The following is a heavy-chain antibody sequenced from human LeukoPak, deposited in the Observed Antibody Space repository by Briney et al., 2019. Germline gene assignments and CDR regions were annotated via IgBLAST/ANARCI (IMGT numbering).Heavy chain of an antibody. Sequence: GGSLRLSCAASGFTFSSYAMSWVRQAPGKGLEWVSAISGSGDSTYFADSVKGRFTISRDNSKNTLYLQMNSPRAEDTAVYYCAKGEDIVATGTFDYWGQGILVTVSS. CDR1: GFTFSSYA. CDR2: ISGSGDST. D-gene: IGHD5-12*01. CDR3: AKGEDIVATGTFDY. V-gene: IGHV3-23*01. J-gene: IGHJ4*02.